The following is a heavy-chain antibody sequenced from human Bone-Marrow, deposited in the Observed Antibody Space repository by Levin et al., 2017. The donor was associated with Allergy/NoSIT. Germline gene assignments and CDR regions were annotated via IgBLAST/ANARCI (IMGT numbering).Heavy chain of an antibody. J-gene: IGHJ5*02. CDR3: AREFEGRAGFDP. CDR2: ISGSGKHI. CDR1: GFTFSSYS. Sequence: PGESLKISCAASGFTFSSYSINWVRQAPGKGLEWVSSISGSGKHIYYPDSLRGRFTVSRDNDKNSLYLQMNSLRAEDTAVYYCAREFEGRAGFDPWGQGTVVTVSS. V-gene: IGHV3-21*01.